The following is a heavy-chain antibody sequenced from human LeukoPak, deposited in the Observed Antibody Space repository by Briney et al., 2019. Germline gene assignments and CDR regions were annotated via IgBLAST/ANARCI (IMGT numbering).Heavy chain of an antibody. J-gene: IGHJ4*02. CDR2: INANSGGT. CDR3: ARDCGYDSQRMNYFDY. V-gene: IGHV1-2*02. Sequence: ASVKVSCKASGYTFTAYYIHWVRQAPGQGLEWMGWINANSGGTDYARKFQGRVTMTRDTSLTTAYMELGRLKSDDTAVYYCARDCGYDSQRMNYFDYWGQGTLVTVSS. CDR1: GYTFTAYY. D-gene: IGHD5-12*01.